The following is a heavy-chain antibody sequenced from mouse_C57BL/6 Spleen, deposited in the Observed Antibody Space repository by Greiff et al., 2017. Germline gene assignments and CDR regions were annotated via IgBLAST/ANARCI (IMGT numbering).Heavy chain of an antibody. J-gene: IGHJ3*01. CDR3: TRIGDYGSSSWFAY. V-gene: IGHV5-9-1*02. Sequence: EVNVVESGEGLVKPGGSLKLSCAASGFTFSSYAMSWVRQTPGKRLAWVAYISSGGDYIYYADTVKGRFTTPRANARNTLYLQMSSRKSADTAMYYCTRIGDYGSSSWFAYWGQGTLVTVSA. D-gene: IGHD1-1*01. CDR2: ISSGGDYI. CDR1: GFTFSSYA.